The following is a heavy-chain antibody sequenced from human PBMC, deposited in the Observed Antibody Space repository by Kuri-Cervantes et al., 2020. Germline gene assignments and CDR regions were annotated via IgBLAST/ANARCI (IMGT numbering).Heavy chain of an antibody. Sequence: GSLRLSCTVSGGSVSSGSYYWSWIRQPPGKGLEWIGYIYYSGSTNYNPSLKSRVTISVDTSKNQFSLKLSSVTAADTAVYYCARGRWYFDLWGRGTLVTVSS. V-gene: IGHV4-61*01. CDR2: IYYSGST. J-gene: IGHJ2*01. CDR1: GGSVSSGSYY. CDR3: ARGRWYFDL.